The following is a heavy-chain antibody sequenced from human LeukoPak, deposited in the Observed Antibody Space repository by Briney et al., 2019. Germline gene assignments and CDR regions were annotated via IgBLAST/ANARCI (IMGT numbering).Heavy chain of an antibody. J-gene: IGHJ4*02. CDR3: ARTPYYYGSGNGRYFDY. V-gene: IGHV1-18*01. CDR2: ISAYNGNT. CDR1: GYTFTSYG. Sequence: ASVKVSCKASGYTFTSYGISWVRQAPGQGLEWMGWISAYNGNTNYAQKLQGRVTMTTDTSTSTAYMELRSLRSDDTAVYYCARTPYYYGSGNGRYFDYWGQGTLVTVSS. D-gene: IGHD3-10*01.